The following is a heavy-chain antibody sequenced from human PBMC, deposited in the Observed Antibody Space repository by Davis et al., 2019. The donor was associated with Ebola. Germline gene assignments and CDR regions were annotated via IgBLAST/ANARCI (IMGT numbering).Heavy chain of an antibody. CDR1: GYSFTSYW. D-gene: IGHD3-3*01. J-gene: IGHJ3*02. CDR2: IYPGYSDT. V-gene: IGHV5-51*01. CDR3: ARSSQVDFWSGEGDAFDI. Sequence: GESLKISCKGSGYSFTSYWIGWVRQIPGKGLEWMGIIYPGYSDTRYSPSFQGQVTISADKSISTAYLQWSSLKASDTAMYYCARSSQVDFWSGEGDAFDIWGQGTMVTVSS.